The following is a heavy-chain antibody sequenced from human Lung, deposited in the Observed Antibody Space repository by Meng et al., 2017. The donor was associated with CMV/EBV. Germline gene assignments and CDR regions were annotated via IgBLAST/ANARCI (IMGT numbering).Heavy chain of an antibody. CDR2: IRTKSNSYAT. V-gene: IGHV3-73*01. CDR1: GFTFSGSA. CDR3: TASILAYCSSTKCHTDYVYYGKDV. D-gene: IGHD2-2*02. J-gene: IGHJ6*02. Sequence: LTXAASGFTFSGSAMHWFRQAPGKGLEWVGRIRTKSNSYATAYAASVRGRFTFSRDDSKNTAYLQMSSLKTEDTAVYYCTASILAYCSSTKCHTDYVYYGKDVWXQGTXVT.